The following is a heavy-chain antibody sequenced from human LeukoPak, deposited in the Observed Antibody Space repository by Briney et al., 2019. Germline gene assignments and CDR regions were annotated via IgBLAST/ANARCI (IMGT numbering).Heavy chain of an antibody. J-gene: IGHJ3*02. Sequence: LSLTCTVSGYSISSGYYWGWVRQAPGKGVEWVEVISYDGSNKYYADSVKGRFTISRDNSKNTLYLQMNSLRAEDTAVYYCAREGRGLYDFWSGYPQPDAFDIWGQGTMVTVSS. CDR1: GYSISSGY. CDR2: ISYDGSNK. CDR3: AREGRGLYDFWSGYPQPDAFDI. D-gene: IGHD3-3*01. V-gene: IGHV3-30*03.